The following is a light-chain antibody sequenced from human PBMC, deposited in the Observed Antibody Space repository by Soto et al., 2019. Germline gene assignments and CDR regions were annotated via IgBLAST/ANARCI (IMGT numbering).Light chain of an antibody. CDR3: SLYSSNGSLI. CDR2: YDN. Sequence: QSVLTQPPSASGTPGQRVTISCSGSNSNIGSNTVNWYQQLPGTAPKLLIYYDNLRPSGVPDRISGSKSGTSASLAISGLQSDDEADYYCSLYSSNGSLIFGPGTKVTVL. J-gene: IGLJ1*01. CDR1: NSNIGSNT. V-gene: IGLV1-44*01.